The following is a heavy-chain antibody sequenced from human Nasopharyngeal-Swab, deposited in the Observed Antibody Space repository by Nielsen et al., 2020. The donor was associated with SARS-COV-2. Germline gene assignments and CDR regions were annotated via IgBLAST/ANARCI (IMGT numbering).Heavy chain of an antibody. V-gene: IGHV1-18*01. J-gene: IGHJ6*02. D-gene: IGHD2-21*02. Sequence: VKVSCKASGYTFTSYGISWVRRAPGQGLEWMGWISAYNGNTNYAQKLQGRVNMTTDTSTSTAYMELRSLRSDDTAVYYCARLYCGGDCYSEDYYGMDVWGQGTTVTVSS. CDR3: ARLYCGGDCYSEDYYGMDV. CDR1: GYTFTSYG. CDR2: ISAYNGNT.